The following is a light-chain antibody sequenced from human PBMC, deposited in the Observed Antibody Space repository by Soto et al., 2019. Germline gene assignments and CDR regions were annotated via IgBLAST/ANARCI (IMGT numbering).Light chain of an antibody. CDR1: QSVSNNY. J-gene: IGKJ3*01. CDR2: GAF. V-gene: IGKV3-20*01. Sequence: EIVLTQSPGTLSFSPGERATLSCRASQSVSNNYLAWYQQKPGQAPRLLISGAFRRATGIPDRFTGSGSGTDFTLTISRLEPEDFAVYYCQHYGDSPFTFGPGTTADIK. CDR3: QHYGDSPFT.